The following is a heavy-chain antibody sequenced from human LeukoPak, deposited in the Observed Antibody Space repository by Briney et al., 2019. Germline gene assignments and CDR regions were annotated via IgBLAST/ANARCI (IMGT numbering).Heavy chain of an antibody. CDR2: INHSGST. CDR3: ARGLGGYSSSSIYYYYYMDV. CDR1: GGSFSGYY. D-gene: IGHD6-6*01. V-gene: IGHV4-34*01. Sequence: SETLSLTCAVYGGSFSGYYWSWIRQPPGKGLEWIWEINHSGSTNYNPSLKSRVTISVDTSKNQFSLKLSSVTAADTAVYYCARGLGGYSSSSIYYYYYMDVWGKGTTVTVSS. J-gene: IGHJ6*03.